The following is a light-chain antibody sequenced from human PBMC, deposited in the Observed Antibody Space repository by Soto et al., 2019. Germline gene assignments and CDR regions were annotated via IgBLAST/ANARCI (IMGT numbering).Light chain of an antibody. CDR2: RAT. V-gene: IGKV3-15*01. J-gene: IGKJ5*01. Sequence: EVVLTQSPAALSVSPGDTATLSCRASQSVVDNLAWYQQRPGQSPRLLIYRATSRATGVPARFSGSGSGTDFTLTIRSLQSEDFAVYYCQQYDVWPPITFGQGTRLEFK. CDR3: QQYDVWPPIT. CDR1: QSVVDN.